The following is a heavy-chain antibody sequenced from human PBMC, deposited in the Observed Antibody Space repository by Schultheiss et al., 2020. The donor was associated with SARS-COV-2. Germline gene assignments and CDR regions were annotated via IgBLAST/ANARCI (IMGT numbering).Heavy chain of an antibody. CDR2: INHSGST. D-gene: IGHD2-2*01. Sequence: ETLSLTCTVSGGSISSGGYYWSWIRQHPGKGLEWIGEINHSGSTNYNPSLKSRVTISVDTSKNQFSLKLSSVTAADTAVYYCAREWTAAPFDYWGQGTLVTVSS. V-gene: IGHV4-61*08. CDR1: GGSISSGGYY. J-gene: IGHJ4*02. CDR3: AREWTAAPFDY.